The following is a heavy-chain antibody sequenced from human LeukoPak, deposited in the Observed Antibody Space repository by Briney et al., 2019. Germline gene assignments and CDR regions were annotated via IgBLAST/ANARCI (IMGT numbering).Heavy chain of an antibody. V-gene: IGHV4-61*02. CDR3: ARDMASGFPGPRYYYMDV. CDR2: IYTSGST. D-gene: IGHD1-1*01. Sequence: SQTLSLTCTVSGGSISSGSYYWSWIRQPAGKGLEWIGRIYTSGSTNYNPSLKSRVTISVDTSKDQFSLKLSSVTAADTAVYYCARDMASGFPGPRYYYMDVWGKGTTVTISS. J-gene: IGHJ6*03. CDR1: GGSISSGSYY.